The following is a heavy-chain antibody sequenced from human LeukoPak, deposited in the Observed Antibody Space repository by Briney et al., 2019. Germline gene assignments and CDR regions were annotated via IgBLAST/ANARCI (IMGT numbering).Heavy chain of an antibody. Sequence: SETLSLTCTVSGGSISSYYWSWTRQPPGKGLEWIGYIYYSGSTNYNPSLKSRVTISVDTSKNQFSLKLSSVTAADTAVFFCARWYYDSSGYRYFDYWGQGTLVTVSS. CDR1: GGSISSYY. J-gene: IGHJ4*02. V-gene: IGHV4-59*01. CDR3: ARWYYDSSGYRYFDY. D-gene: IGHD3-22*01. CDR2: IYYSGST.